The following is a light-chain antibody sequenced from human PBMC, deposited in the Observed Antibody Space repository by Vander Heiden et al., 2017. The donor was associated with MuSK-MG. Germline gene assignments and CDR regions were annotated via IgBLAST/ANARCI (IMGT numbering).Light chain of an antibody. CDR2: DVS. CDR1: SSDVGRYNY. Sequence: SPGPSITISCTGTSSDVGRYNYVSWYQQFPGKAPTLMIYDVSYRPSGVANRFSGSKSGNTASLTISGLQAGDEADYYGSSYTVSNTRVFGTGTQVTVL. V-gene: IGLV2-14*04. CDR3: SSYTVSNTRV. J-gene: IGLJ1*01.